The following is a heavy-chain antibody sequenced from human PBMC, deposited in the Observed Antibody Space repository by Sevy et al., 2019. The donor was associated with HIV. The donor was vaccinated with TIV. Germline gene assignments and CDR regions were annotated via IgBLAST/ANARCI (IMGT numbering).Heavy chain of an antibody. V-gene: IGHV3-11*06. J-gene: IGHJ5*02. CDR1: VFTFSDYY. CDR3: AREGIAARVASWFDP. CDR2: ISSSSSYT. Sequence: GGSLRLSCAASVFTFSDYYMSWIRQAPGKGLEWVSYISSSSSYTNYADSVKGRFTISRDNAKNSLYLQMNSLRAEDTAVYYCAREGIAARVASWFDPWGQGTLVTVSS. D-gene: IGHD6-6*01.